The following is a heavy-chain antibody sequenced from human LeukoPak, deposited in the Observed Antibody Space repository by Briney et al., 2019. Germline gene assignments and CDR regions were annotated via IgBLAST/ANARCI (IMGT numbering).Heavy chain of an antibody. CDR2: MKQDGSEK. CDR3: ARTYSSSWDDY. V-gene: IGHV3-7*01. CDR1: GFTFSSYW. D-gene: IGHD6-13*01. J-gene: IGHJ4*02. Sequence: PGGSLRLSCAASGFTFSSYWMSWVRQAPGKGLEWVANMKQDGSEKYYVDPVKGRFTISRDNAKNSLYLQMNSLRAEDTAVYYCARTYSSSWDDYWGQGTLVTVSS.